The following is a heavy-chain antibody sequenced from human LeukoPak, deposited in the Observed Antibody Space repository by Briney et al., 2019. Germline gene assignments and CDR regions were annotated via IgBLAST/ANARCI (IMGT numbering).Heavy chain of an antibody. CDR3: VRHFHPAETTGGYFDL. CDR2: TFPCGSDT. V-gene: IGHV5-51*01. J-gene: IGHJ2*01. CDR1: GYSFTTYW. Sequence: GESLKISCKASGYSFTTYWIGWVRQMPGKGLEWMGITFPCGSDTKYSPPFQGLVTMSADRSISTACLQWNSLKASDTAMYYCVRHFHPAETTGGYFDLLGRGTLVTVSS. D-gene: IGHD4-17*01.